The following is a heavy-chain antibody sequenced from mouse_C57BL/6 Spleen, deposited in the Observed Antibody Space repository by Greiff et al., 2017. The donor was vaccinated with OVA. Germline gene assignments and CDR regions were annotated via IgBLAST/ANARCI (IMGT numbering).Heavy chain of an antibody. CDR3: ARDATEPFAY. Sequence: VKLMESGPELVKPGASVKISCKASGYAFSSSWMNWVKQRPGKGLEWIGRIYPGDGDTNYNGKFKGKATLTADKSSSTAYMQLSSLTSEDSAVYFCARDATEPFAYWGQGTLVTVSA. CDR1: GYAFSSSW. J-gene: IGHJ3*01. V-gene: IGHV1-82*01. CDR2: IYPGDGDT.